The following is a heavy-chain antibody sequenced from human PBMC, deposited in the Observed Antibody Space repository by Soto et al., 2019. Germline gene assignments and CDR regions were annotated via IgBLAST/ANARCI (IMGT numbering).Heavy chain of an antibody. V-gene: IGHV3-21*02. D-gene: IGHD3-10*01. CDR1: GFTFSTYT. Sequence: EVQLVESGGGLVKPGGSLRLSCAASGFTFSTYTMNWVRQAPGKGLEWVSSITSSSGYIYYADSVKGRFTISRDNAENSLYLQKNSLRAEDTAVYYCARVSGYYYGMDVWGQGTTVTVSS. J-gene: IGHJ6*02. CDR2: ITSSSGYI. CDR3: ARVSGYYYGMDV.